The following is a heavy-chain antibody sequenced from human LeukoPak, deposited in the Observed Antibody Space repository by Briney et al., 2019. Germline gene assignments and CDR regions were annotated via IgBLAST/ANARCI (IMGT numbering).Heavy chain of an antibody. CDR2: ISLGGSNE. CDR3: AKGRLGGGDPKHPDY. D-gene: IGHD2-21*02. CDR1: GFTFSNYG. Sequence: GGSLRLSCAASGFTFSNYGMHWVRQSPGKGLEWVAVISLGGSNEYYADSVKGRFTISRDNSKNTLYLQMNSLRAEDTAVYYCAKGRLGGGDPKHPDYWGQGTLVTVSS. V-gene: IGHV3-30*18. J-gene: IGHJ4*02.